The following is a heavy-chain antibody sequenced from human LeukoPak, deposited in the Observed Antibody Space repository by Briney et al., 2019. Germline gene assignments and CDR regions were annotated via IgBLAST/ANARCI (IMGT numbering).Heavy chain of an antibody. CDR3: ARDPPTTGYYYMDV. CDR2: ISYDGSNK. J-gene: IGHJ6*03. Sequence: PGRSLRLSCAASGFTFTSYAMHWVRQAPGKGLEWVSVISYDGSNKYYADSVKGRFTISRDNSKNTLFLRMNSLRAEDTAVYYCARDPPTTGYYYMDVWGKGTTVTVSS. CDR1: GFTFTSYA. D-gene: IGHD1-1*01. V-gene: IGHV3-30*01.